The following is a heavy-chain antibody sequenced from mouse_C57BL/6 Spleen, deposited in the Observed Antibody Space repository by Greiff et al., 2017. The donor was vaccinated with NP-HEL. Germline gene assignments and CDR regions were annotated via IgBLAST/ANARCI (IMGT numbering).Heavy chain of an antibody. CDR2: IRLKSDNYAT. V-gene: IGHV6-3*01. J-gene: IGHJ2*01. CDR3: TESDGYLYYFDY. Sequence: EVQLVESGGGLVQPGGSMKLSCVASGFTFSNYWMNWVRQSPEKGLEWVAQIRLKSDNYATHYAESVKGRFTISRDDSKSSVYLQMNNLRAEDTGIYYCTESDGYLYYFDYWGQGTTLTVSS. D-gene: IGHD2-3*01. CDR1: GFTFSNYW.